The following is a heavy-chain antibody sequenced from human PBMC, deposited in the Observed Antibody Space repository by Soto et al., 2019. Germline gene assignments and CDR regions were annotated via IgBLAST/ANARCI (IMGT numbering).Heavy chain of an antibody. CDR2: ISYDRSNK. CDR1: GFTFSSYA. D-gene: IGHD6-13*01. V-gene: IGHV3-30-3*01. J-gene: IGHJ4*02. CDR3: ARSLGIAAAGIYYFDY. Sequence: GGSLRLSCAASGFTFSSYAMHWVRQAPGKGLEWVAVISYDRSNKYYADSVKGRFTISRDNSKNTLYLQMNSLRAEDTAVYYCARSLGIAAAGIYYFDYWGQGTLVTVSS.